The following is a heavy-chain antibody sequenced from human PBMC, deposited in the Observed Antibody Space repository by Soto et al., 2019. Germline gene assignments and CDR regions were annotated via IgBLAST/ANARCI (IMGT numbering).Heavy chain of an antibody. D-gene: IGHD3-9*01. CDR3: ATLKTGSSPFDY. CDR2: FDPEDGET. CDR1: GYTFTNYV. Sequence: ASVKVSCKASGYTFTNYVMHWVRQAPGKGLEWMGGFDPEDGETIYAQKFQGRVTMTEDTSTDTAYMELSSLRSEDTAVYYCATLKTGSSPFDYWGQGTLVTVSS. J-gene: IGHJ4*02. V-gene: IGHV1-24*01.